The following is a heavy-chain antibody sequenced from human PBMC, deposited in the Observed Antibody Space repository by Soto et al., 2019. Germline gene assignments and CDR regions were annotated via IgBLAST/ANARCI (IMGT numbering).Heavy chain of an antibody. D-gene: IGHD3-10*01. J-gene: IGHJ6*03. Sequence: SETLSLTCTVSGGSISSSSYYWGWIRKPPGKGLEWIGSIYYSGSTYYNPSLKSRVTISVDTSKNQFSLKLSSVTAADTAVYYCARVWFGELLRPVVDYYYYMDVWGKGTTVTVSS. CDR2: IYYSGST. V-gene: IGHV4-39*01. CDR1: GGSISSSSYY. CDR3: ARVWFGELLRPVVDYYYYMDV.